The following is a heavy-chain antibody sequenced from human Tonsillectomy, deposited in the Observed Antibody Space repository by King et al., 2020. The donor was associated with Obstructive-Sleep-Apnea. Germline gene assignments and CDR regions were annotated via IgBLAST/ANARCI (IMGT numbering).Heavy chain of an antibody. D-gene: IGHD3-10*01. V-gene: IGHV3-48*04. CDR2: ISSSSSDI. CDR1: GFTFYSYS. CDR3: ARDISFPLVGGTYYHYGMDV. Sequence: VQLVESGGGLVQPGGSLRLSCAASGFTFYSYSMNWFRQAPGKGLEWVSYISSSSSDIYYADYVKGRFTFSRDNAKYSLSLQMSSLRAEETAVYYCARDISFPLVGGTYYHYGMDVWGQGTTVTVSS. J-gene: IGHJ6*02.